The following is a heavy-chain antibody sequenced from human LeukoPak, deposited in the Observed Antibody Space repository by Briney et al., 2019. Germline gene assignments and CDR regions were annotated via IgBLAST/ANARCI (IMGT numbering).Heavy chain of an antibody. CDR1: GFTFSGYA. V-gene: IGHV3-23*01. CDR2: ISDNGGRT. J-gene: IGHJ4*02. Sequence: PRGSLRLSCEASGFTFSGYAMSWVRQAPGKGLEWVSTISDNGGRTYYADYVKGRFTISRDNSKNTLFLQMNSLRAEDSAVYYCATDREGDPSAYYLVGGQGTLITVSS. D-gene: IGHD3-22*01. CDR3: ATDREGDPSAYYLV.